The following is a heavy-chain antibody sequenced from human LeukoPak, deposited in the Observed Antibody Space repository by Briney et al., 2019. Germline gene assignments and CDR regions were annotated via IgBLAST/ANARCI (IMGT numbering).Heavy chain of an antibody. CDR2: ISYDGSED. CDR1: GFPFNKYG. J-gene: IGHJ4*02. Sequence: GGSLRLSCAASGFPFNKYGMLWVRQAPGKGLDWLAVISYDGSEDYYADSVKGRFTISKDKSKDTVNLQLNSLRAEDTAVYYCARKGGPLGPPFDNWGQGTLVTVSS. V-gene: IGHV3-30*03. CDR3: ARKGGPLGPPFDN. D-gene: IGHD7-27*01.